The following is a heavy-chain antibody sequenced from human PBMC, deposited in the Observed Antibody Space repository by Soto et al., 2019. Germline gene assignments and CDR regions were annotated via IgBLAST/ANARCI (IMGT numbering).Heavy chain of an antibody. CDR1: VFTFSDNC. Sequence: ESMRLSSTAAVFTFSDNCMNWIRQAPGKGLEWVANIKEDGSERYYVDSVKGRFTISRDNAKNSVCLQMNSLRGEDTAVYYCVGWGGAGVWGRGTVVPVS. CDR3: VGWGGAGV. CDR2: IKEDGSER. J-gene: IGHJ4*02. V-gene: IGHV3-7*02. D-gene: IGHD3-16*01.